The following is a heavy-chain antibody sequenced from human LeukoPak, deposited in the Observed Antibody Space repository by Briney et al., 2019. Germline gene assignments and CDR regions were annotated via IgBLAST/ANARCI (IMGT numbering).Heavy chain of an antibody. CDR2: IKQDGSEK. J-gene: IGHJ4*02. Sequence: GGSLRLSXAASGFTFRSYWMSWVRQSPGKGLEWLANIKQDGSEKYYVDSVKGRFTISRDNAKNSLYLQMNSLRAEDTAVYYCARVFPYCSSTSCYIVKDKYYFDYWGQGTLVTVSS. CDR3: ARVFPYCSSTSCYIVKDKYYFDY. D-gene: IGHD2-2*02. V-gene: IGHV3-7*01. CDR1: GFTFRSYW.